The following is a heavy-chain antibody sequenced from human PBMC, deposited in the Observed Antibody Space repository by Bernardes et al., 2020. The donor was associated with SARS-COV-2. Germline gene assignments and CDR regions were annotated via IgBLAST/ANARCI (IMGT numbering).Heavy chain of an antibody. Sequence: GGSLRLSCAASGFIVSAYWMHWVRQVPGEGLVWVSRMNEDGRIVNYADSVKGRFTIYRDIADNKVYLQMNSLRADDTAVYYCARDFGGNFDYWGQGTLVTVSS. CDR2: MNEDGRIV. V-gene: IGHV3-74*01. D-gene: IGHD2-15*01. CDR3: ARDFGGNFDY. J-gene: IGHJ4*02. CDR1: GFIVSAYW.